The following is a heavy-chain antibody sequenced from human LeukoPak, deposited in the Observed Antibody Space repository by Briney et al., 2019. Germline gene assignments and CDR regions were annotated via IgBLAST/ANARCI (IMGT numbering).Heavy chain of an antibody. J-gene: IGHJ4*02. V-gene: IGHV4-4*07. D-gene: IGHD5-18*01. CDR3: ARDRSGYSEYYFDY. Sequence: PSETLSLTCTVSCGSISTYCWSWIRQPAGKGLEWIGRIYPSGSTFYNPSLKSRVTISIDKSKNQFFLNLTSVTAADTALYYCARDRSGYSEYYFDYWGQGSLVTVSS. CDR1: CGSISTYC. CDR2: IYPSGST.